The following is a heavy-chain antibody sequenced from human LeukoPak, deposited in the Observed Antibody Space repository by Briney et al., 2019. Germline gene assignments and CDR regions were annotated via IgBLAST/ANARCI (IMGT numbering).Heavy chain of an antibody. D-gene: IGHD3-10*01. V-gene: IGHV4-39*01. Sequence: SETLSLTCTVSGGSISSSSYYWGWIRQPPGKGLEWIGSLFYSGSTYYNPSLKSRVTLSVDTSKNQFSLNLSSVTAADTAVYYCALLWFGESNWFDPWGQGTLVTVSS. CDR2: LFYSGST. J-gene: IGHJ5*02. CDR3: ALLWFGESNWFDP. CDR1: GGSISSSSYY.